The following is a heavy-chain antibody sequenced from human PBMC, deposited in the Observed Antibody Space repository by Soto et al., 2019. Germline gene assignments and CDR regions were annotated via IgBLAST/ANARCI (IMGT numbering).Heavy chain of an antibody. J-gene: IGHJ4*02. CDR3: ARDFCSGGSCYSEYFDY. CDR2: INPNSGGT. V-gene: IGHV1-2*04. D-gene: IGHD2-15*01. CDR1: GYTFTGYY. Sequence: GASVKVSCKASGYTFTGYYMHWVRQAPGQGLEWMGWINPNSGGTNYAQKFQGWVTMTRDTSISTAYMELSRLRSDDTAVYYCARDFCSGGSCYSEYFDYWGQGTLVTVSS.